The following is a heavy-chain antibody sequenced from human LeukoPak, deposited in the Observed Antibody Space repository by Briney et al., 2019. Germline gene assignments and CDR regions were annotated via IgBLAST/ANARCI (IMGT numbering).Heavy chain of an antibody. V-gene: IGHV3-23*01. J-gene: IGHJ3*02. Sequence: PGGSLRLSCAASGFTVSSNYMSWVRQAPGKGLEWVSAISGSGGSTYYADSVKGRFTISRDNSKNTLYLQMNSLRAEDTAVYYCAKDLEGAIVPDAFDIWGQGTMVTVSS. D-gene: IGHD1-26*01. CDR1: GFTVSSNY. CDR2: ISGSGGST. CDR3: AKDLEGAIVPDAFDI.